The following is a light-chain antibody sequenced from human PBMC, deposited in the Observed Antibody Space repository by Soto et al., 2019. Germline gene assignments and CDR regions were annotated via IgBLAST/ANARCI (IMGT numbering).Light chain of an antibody. CDR2: DAS. CDR1: QDISHY. CDR3: QQYHNLLLT. J-gene: IGKJ4*01. Sequence: DIQMTQSPSSLSASVGDRVTITCQASQDISHYLSWYQQKPGKAPRLLIYDASSLETGVPSRLSGSGSGTDFTFTITSLQPEDIATYYCQQYHNLLLTFGGGTKVEIK. V-gene: IGKV1-33*01.